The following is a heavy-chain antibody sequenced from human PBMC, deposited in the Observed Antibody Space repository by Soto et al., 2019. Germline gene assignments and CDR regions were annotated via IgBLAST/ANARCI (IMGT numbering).Heavy chain of an antibody. Sequence: GGSLRLSCAASGFTVSSNYMSWVRQAPGKGLEWVSVIYSGGSTYYADSVKGRFTISRDNSKNTLYLQMNSLRAEDTAVYYCARDSVGYYYDSSGPAYYYYGMDVWGQGTTVPVSS. D-gene: IGHD3-22*01. V-gene: IGHV3-53*01. CDR2: IYSGGST. CDR3: ARDSVGYYYDSSGPAYYYYGMDV. J-gene: IGHJ6*02. CDR1: GFTVSSNY.